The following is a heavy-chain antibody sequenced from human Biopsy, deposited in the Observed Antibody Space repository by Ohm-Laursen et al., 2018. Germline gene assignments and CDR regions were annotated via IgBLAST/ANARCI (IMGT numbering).Heavy chain of an antibody. Sequence: SLRLSCTAAGFDFSDYSMNWVHQAPGKGMEWISYIYGGGSPVSYADSVKGRFTISRDNAQNSLYLHMNSLRAEDTAVYYCARLNSGTYDASDLWGQGTMVIVSS. CDR2: IYGGGSPV. CDR3: ARLNSGTYDASDL. CDR1: GFDFSDYS. V-gene: IGHV3-48*04. J-gene: IGHJ3*01. D-gene: IGHD1-26*01.